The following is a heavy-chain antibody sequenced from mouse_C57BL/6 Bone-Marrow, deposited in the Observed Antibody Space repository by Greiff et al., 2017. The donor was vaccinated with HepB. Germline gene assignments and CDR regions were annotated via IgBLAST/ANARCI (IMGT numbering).Heavy chain of an antibody. Sequence: EVHLVESGEGLVKPGGSLKLSCAASGFTFSSYAMSWVRQTPEKRLEWVAYISSGGDYIYYADTVKGRFTISRDNARNTLYLQMSSLKSEDTAMYYCTRDGYYLYYAMDYWGQGTSVTVSS. V-gene: IGHV5-9-1*02. CDR2: ISSGGDYI. CDR3: TRDGYYLYYAMDY. D-gene: IGHD2-3*01. J-gene: IGHJ4*01. CDR1: GFTFSSYA.